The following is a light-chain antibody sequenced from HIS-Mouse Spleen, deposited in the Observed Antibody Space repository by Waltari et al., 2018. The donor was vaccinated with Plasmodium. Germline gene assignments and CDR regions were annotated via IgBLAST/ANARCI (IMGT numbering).Light chain of an antibody. V-gene: IGLV2-23*01. Sequence: QSALTQPASVSGSPGPSIPISCTGTSSVVGSYNLVSWYQQHPGKAPKLIIYEGSKRPSGVSNRFSGSKSGNTASLTISGLQAEDEADYYCCSYAGSRMVFGGGTKLTVL. J-gene: IGLJ2*01. CDR2: EGS. CDR3: CSYAGSRMV. CDR1: SSVVGSYNL.